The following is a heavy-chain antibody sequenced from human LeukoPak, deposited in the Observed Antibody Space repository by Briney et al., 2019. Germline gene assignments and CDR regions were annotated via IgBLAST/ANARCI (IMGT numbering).Heavy chain of an antibody. CDR1: GFTFSNYA. CDR2: ISGSGSNT. V-gene: IGHV3-23*01. J-gene: IGHJ3*02. CDR3: GKHQGSGGVGSGTGAFDI. D-gene: IGHD3-16*01. Sequence: PGGSLRLSCAASGFTFSNYAMSWVRQAPGKGLEWVSCISGSGSNTYYADPVRGRFTISRDNSKSTLYLQMNSLRAEDTALYYCGKHQGSGGVGSGTGAFDIWGQGTMVTVSS.